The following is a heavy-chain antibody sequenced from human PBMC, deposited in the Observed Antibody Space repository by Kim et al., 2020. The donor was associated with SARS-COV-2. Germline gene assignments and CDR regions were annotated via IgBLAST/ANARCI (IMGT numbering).Heavy chain of an antibody. CDR1: GFTFTSSA. CDR3: AAEAPNSGSWDY. CDR2: IVVGSGNT. J-gene: IGHJ4*02. V-gene: IGHV1-58*01. Sequence: SVKVSCKASGFTFTSSAVQWVRQARGQRLEWIGWIVVGSGNTNYAQKFQERVTITRDMSTSTAYMELSSLRSEDTAVYYCAAEAPNSGSWDYWGQGTLVTVSS. D-gene: IGHD1-26*01.